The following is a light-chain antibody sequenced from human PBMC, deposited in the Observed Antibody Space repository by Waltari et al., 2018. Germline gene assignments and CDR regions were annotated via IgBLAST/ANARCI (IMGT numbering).Light chain of an antibody. CDR3: MQATHWPIT. J-gene: IGKJ5*01. CDR1: EGLVYTDGHTY. Sequence: EVVLTQSPLSLHVTLGQPASFPGRSVEGLVYTDGHTYLNWFHQRPGQSPRRLIYQVSKRDSGVPDRFTGYGAGTDFTLRISRVQPEDVGIYFCMQATHWPITFGQGTRLEIK. CDR2: QVS. V-gene: IGKV2-30*01.